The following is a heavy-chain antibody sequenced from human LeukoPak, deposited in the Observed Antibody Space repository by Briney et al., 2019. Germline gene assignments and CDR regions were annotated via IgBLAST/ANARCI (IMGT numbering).Heavy chain of an antibody. J-gene: IGHJ4*02. CDR2: IKQDGSDY. V-gene: IGHV3-7*01. Sequence: PGGSLRLSCAASGFTFSKYWMIWVRQAPGKGLEWVANIKQDGSDYRYADSVRGRFTISRDNAQTSLYLQMNSLRAEDTAVYYCAREFSHYYGSSGYRWWGQGTLVTVSS. CDR1: GFTFSKYW. D-gene: IGHD3-22*01. CDR3: AREFSHYYGSSGYRW.